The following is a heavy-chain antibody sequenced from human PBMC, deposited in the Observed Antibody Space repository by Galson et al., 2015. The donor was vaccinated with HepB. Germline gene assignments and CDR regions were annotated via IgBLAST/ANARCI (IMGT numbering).Heavy chain of an antibody. V-gene: IGHV3-30*02. CDR3: SGPLWPLDY. Sequence: SLRLSCAASGFSFSTYGMHWVRQAPGKGLEWVAFIRDDGNKKYYADSVKGRFTISRDNFKNTVFLQMNSLRAEDTAVYYCSGPLWPLDYWGQGTLVTVSS. D-gene: IGHD1-26*01. CDR1: GFSFSTYG. CDR2: IRDDGNKK. J-gene: IGHJ4*02.